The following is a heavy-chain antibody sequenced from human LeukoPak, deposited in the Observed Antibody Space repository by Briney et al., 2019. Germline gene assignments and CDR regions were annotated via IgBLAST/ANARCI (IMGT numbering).Heavy chain of an antibody. J-gene: IGHJ4*02. V-gene: IGHV3-30*02. Sequence: PGGSLRLSCAASGFTFSSYGMHWVRQAPGKGLEWVAFIRYDGSNKYYADSVKGRFTISRDNSKNTLYLQMNSLRAEDTAVYYCAKDRLGTVVTYYFDYWGQGTLVTVSP. D-gene: IGHD4-23*01. CDR3: AKDRLGTVVTYYFDY. CDR2: IRYDGSNK. CDR1: GFTFSSYG.